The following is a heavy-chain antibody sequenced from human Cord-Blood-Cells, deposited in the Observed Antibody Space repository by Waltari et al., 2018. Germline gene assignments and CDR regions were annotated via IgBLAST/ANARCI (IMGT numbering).Heavy chain of an antibody. J-gene: IGHJ2*01. CDR2: INPNSGGT. V-gene: IGHV1-2*02. Sequence: QVQLVQSGAEGKKPGASVKVSCKASGYTFTGYYMPWVRQPPGQGLEWMGWINPNSGGTNYAQKFQGRVTMTRDTSISTAYMELSRLRSDDTAVYYCARDFGWGSFWYFDLWGRGTLVTVSS. CDR1: GYTFTGYY. D-gene: IGHD3-9*01. CDR3: ARDFGWGSFWYFDL.